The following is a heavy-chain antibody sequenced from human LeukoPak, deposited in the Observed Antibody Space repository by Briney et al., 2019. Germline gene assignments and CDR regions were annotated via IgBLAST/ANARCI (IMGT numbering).Heavy chain of an antibody. V-gene: IGHV4-34*01. D-gene: IGHD2-15*01. Sequence: SETLSLTCAVYGGSFSGYYWSWIRQPPGKGLEWIGEIYHSGSTNYNPSLKSRVTISVDKSKNQFSLKLSSVTAADTAVYYCASREGYCSGGSCYRWGYWGQGTLVTVSS. J-gene: IGHJ4*02. CDR1: GGSFSGYY. CDR2: IYHSGST. CDR3: ASREGYCSGGSCYRWGY.